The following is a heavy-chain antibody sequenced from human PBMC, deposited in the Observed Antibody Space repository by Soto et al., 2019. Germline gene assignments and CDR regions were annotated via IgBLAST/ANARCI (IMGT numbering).Heavy chain of an antibody. J-gene: IGHJ4*02. D-gene: IGHD5-12*01. CDR3: ARVHLRYSGYDYVDY. CDR1: GFTFSDYY. V-gene: IGHV3-11*05. CDR2: VSSSSSYT. Sequence: GSLRLSCAASGFTFSDYYMSWIRQAPGKGLEWVSYVSSSSSYTNYADSVKGRFTISRDNAKNSLYLQMNSLRADDTAVYYCARVHLRYSGYDYVDYWGQGTLVTVSS.